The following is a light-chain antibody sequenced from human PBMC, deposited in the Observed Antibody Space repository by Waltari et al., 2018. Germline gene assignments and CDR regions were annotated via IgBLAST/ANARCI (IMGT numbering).Light chain of an antibody. V-gene: IGKV3D-15*01. Sequence: EIVMTQSPATLSVSPGESATLSCRASQSVGSNLAWYQQKPGQAHRLLMYDTSTRASGIPARFSGSGSGTEFTLTISSLQSEDSAVYYCQQYDNWPPLSFGGGTKVEIK. CDR2: DTS. J-gene: IGKJ4*01. CDR3: QQYDNWPPLS. CDR1: QSVGSN.